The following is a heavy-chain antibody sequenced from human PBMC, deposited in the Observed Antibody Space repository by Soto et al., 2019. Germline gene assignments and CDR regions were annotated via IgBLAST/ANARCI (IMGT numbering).Heavy chain of an antibody. CDR3: DCCRYGDLPFDD. Sequence: SETLSLTCAVSGGSISSGGYSWSWIRQAPGKGLEWIGYIYHSGSTYYNPSLKSRVTISVDRSKNQFSLKLSSVTAADTAVYYGDCCRYGDLPFDDWGQGNLVTVSS. CDR1: GGSISSGGYS. J-gene: IGHJ4*02. CDR2: IYHSGST. D-gene: IGHD4-17*01. V-gene: IGHV4-30-2*01.